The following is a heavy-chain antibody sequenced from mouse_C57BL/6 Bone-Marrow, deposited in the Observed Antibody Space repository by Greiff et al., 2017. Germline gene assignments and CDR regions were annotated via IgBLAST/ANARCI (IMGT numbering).Heavy chain of an antibody. Sequence: QVQLKQSGAELARPGASVKMSCKASGYTFTSYTMHWVKQRPGQGLEWIGYINPSSGYTKYNQKFKDKDTLTADKSASTAYMQLSSLTSEDSAVYYCARGGSLIAYWGQGTLVTVSA. CDR2: INPSSGYT. CDR3: ARGGSLIAY. CDR1: GYTFTSYT. V-gene: IGHV1-4*01. J-gene: IGHJ3*01.